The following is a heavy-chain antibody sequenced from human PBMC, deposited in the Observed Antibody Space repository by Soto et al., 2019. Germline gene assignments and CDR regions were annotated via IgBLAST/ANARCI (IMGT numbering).Heavy chain of an antibody. CDR2: ISGSGGST. V-gene: IGHV3-23*01. J-gene: IGHJ4*02. CDR1: GFTLSSYA. D-gene: IGHD3-16*01. Sequence: PGGSLRLSCAASGFTLSSYAMSWVRQAPGKGLEWVSAISGSGGSTYYADSVKGRFTISRDNSKNTLYLQMNSLRAEDTAIYYCANSGGLVEYWGQGTLVTVSS. CDR3: ANSGGLVEY.